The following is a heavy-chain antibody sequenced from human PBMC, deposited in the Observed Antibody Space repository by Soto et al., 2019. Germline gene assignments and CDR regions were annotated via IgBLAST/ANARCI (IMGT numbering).Heavy chain of an antibody. CDR1: GGSISSGDYS. D-gene: IGHD2-8*01. CDR2: IYRHGNT. J-gene: IGHJ1*01. Sequence: QLQLQESGSGLVKPSQTLSLICAVSGGSISSGDYSWSWIRQPPGKGLEWIGYIYRHGNTYYNPSLKSRVTISIDTSKNKSSLKLTSMTAADTAVYYCARGQDANDSWGQGTLVTVSS. V-gene: IGHV4-30-2*01. CDR3: ARGQDANDS.